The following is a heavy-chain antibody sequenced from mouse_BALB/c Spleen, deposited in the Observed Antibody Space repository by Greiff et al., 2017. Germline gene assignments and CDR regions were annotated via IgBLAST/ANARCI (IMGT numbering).Heavy chain of an antibody. J-gene: IGHJ2*01. Sequence: EVQLKESGAELVKPGASVKLSCTASGFNIKDTYMHWVKQRPAQGLEWIGRIDPANGNTKYDPKFQGKATITADTSSNTAYLQLSSLTSEDTAVYYWAIGYDGYYLDYWGQGTTLTVSS. D-gene: IGHD2-3*01. CDR3: AIGYDGYYLDY. CDR2: IDPANGNT. CDR1: GFNIKDTY. V-gene: IGHV14-3*02.